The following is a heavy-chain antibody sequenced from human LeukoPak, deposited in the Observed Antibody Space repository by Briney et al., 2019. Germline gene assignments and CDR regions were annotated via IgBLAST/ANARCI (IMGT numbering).Heavy chain of an antibody. CDR2: ISAYNGNT. Sequence: ASVKVSCKASGYTFTSYGISWVRQAPGQGLEWMGWISAYNGNTNYAQKLQGRVTMTTDTSTSTAYMELRSLRSDDTAVYYCARDYEDFWSGQNPYFDYWGQGTLVTVSS. J-gene: IGHJ4*02. CDR1: GYTFTSYG. D-gene: IGHD3-3*01. V-gene: IGHV1-18*01. CDR3: ARDYEDFWSGQNPYFDY.